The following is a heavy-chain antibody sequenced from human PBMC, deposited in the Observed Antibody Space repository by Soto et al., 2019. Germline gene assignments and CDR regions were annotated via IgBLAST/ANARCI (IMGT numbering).Heavy chain of an antibody. D-gene: IGHD4-17*01. Sequence: PGGSLRLSCAASGFTFSSYGMHWVRQAPGKGLEWVAVISYDGSSKYYADSVKGRFTISRDNSKNTLYLQMNSLRAEDTAVYYCAKDSSVTTFAFDIWGQGTMVTVSS. CDR3: AKDSSVTTFAFDI. CDR2: ISYDGSSK. V-gene: IGHV3-30*18. CDR1: GFTFSSYG. J-gene: IGHJ3*02.